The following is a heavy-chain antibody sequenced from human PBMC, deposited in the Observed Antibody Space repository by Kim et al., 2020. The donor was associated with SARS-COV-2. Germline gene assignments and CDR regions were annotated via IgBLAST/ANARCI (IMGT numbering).Heavy chain of an antibody. J-gene: IGHJ6*02. CDR3: ATENVDIVAKDYYYYAMDV. Sequence: SETLSLTCTVSGGSISSGGYYWSWIRQHPGKGLEWIGYIYYGGSTYYNPSLKSRVTISVDTSKNQFSLKLSSVTAADTAVYYCATENVDIVAKDYYYYAMDVWGQGTTVTVS. CDR2: IYYGGST. D-gene: IGHD5-12*01. CDR1: GGSISSGGYY. V-gene: IGHV4-31*03.